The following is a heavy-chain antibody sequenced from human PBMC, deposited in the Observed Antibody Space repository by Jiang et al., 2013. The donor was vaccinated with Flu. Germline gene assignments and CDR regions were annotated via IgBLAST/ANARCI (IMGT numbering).Heavy chain of an antibody. J-gene: IGHJ4*02. Sequence: GLVKPSQTLSLTCTVSGDAISSGGYYWTWIRLHPGRAWSGLGTXFYSGSTYYNPSLKSRATISLDKSKNQFFLNLRSVTVADMAVYYCARREDVDMHFDYWGPGTLVTVSS. V-gene: IGHV4-31*03. D-gene: IGHD2-15*01. CDR2: XFYSGST. CDR3: ARREDVDMHFDY. CDR1: GDAISSGGYY.